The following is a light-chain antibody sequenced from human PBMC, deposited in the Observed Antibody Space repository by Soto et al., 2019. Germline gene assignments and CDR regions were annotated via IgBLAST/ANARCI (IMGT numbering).Light chain of an antibody. CDR2: GAS. CDR1: QSVSSN. CDR3: QQYNNWPET. V-gene: IGKV3-15*01. Sequence: EIVMTQSPATLSVSPGERATLSCRASQSVSSNLAWYQQKPGQAVRLLMYGASTRATGIPARFSGSGSGTEFTLTISSLQSEDFAVYYCQQYNNWPETFGKGTKVDIK. J-gene: IGKJ1*01.